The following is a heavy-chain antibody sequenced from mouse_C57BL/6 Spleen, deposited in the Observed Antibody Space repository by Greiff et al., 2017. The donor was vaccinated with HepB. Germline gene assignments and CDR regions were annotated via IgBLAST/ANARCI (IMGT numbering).Heavy chain of an antibody. V-gene: IGHV5-4*01. D-gene: IGHD3-1*01. CDR1: GFTFSSYA. CDR3: ARDQLGVDY. Sequence: EVKLVESGGGLVKPGGSLKLSCAASGFTFSSYAMSWVSQTPEKRLEWVATISDGGSYTYYPDNVKGRFTISRDKAKNNLYLQMSHLKSEDTAMYYCARDQLGVDYWGQGTTLTVSS. CDR2: ISDGGSYT. J-gene: IGHJ2*01.